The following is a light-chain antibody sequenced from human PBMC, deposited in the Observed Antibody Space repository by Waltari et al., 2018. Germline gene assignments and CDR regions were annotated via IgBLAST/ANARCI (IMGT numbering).Light chain of an antibody. CDR1: ELPKQF. V-gene: IGLV3-25*03. Sequence: SYEVTQPPSVSVSPGQTARITCSGDELPKQFAYWYQQKPGQAPLLVIYKDTERPSGSPERFSGSSSGTTVTLTISGVQAEDEADYYCQSADSSGTYWVFGGGTKLTVL. CDR3: QSADSSGTYWV. CDR2: KDT. J-gene: IGLJ3*02.